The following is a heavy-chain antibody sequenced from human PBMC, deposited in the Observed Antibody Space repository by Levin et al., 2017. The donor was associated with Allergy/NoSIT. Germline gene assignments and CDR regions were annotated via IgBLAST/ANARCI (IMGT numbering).Heavy chain of an antibody. J-gene: IGHJ6*02. Sequence: GESLKISCTGSGFTFGDNAIVWFRQAPGMGLEWVCLIRSQAYGGTTEYRASVTGRFTISRDDSKSIAYLQMNTLKTEDTAVYYCARGPSITFRNYYGMDGWGQGTTVTVSS. D-gene: IGHD2/OR15-2a*01. CDR1: GFTFGDNA. CDR2: IRSQAYGGTT. V-gene: IGHV3-49*03. CDR3: ARGPSITFRNYYGMDG.